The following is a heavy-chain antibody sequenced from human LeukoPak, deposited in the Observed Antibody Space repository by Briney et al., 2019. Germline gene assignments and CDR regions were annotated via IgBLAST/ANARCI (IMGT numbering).Heavy chain of an antibody. CDR2: IKQDGSEK. D-gene: IGHD1-26*01. CDR1: GFTFSSYW. V-gene: IGHV3-7*03. Sequence: QTGGSLRLSCAASGFTFSSYWMSWVRQAPGKGLEWVANIKQDGSEKYYVDSVKGRFTISRDNAKNSLYLQMNSLRAEDTAIYYCAKSVVNSGTYIPFDYWGRGTLVTVSS. J-gene: IGHJ4*02. CDR3: AKSVVNSGTYIPFDY.